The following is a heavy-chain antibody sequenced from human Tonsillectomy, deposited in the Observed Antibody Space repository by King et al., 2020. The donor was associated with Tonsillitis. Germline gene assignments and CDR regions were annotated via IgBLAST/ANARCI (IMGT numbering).Heavy chain of an antibody. J-gene: IGHJ2*01. CDR2: ISSRSSYM. CDR1: GFTFSSYS. Sequence: VQLMESGGGLVKLGGSLRLSCAGSGFTFSSYSMKWVRQAPGKGLEWVSSISSRSSYMYYADSVKGRFAISRDNAKNSLYLQMNSLRAEDTAVYYCARGGYYDDLWYFDLWGRGTLVTVSS. V-gene: IGHV3-21*01. D-gene: IGHD3-22*01. CDR3: ARGGYYDDLWYFDL.